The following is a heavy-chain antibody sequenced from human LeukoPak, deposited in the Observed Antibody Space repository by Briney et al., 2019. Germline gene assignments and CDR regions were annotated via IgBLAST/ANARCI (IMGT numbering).Heavy chain of an antibody. CDR1: GFTLSSYG. Sequence: GGSLRLPCAASGFTLSSYGMHWVRQAPGKGLERVAVISYDGSHKYSADSVKGRFTISRDNSKNTLYLQMNSLRTEDTAVYFCSASRPHYGDYYGLDVWGHGTTVTVSS. CDR2: ISYDGSHK. D-gene: IGHD4/OR15-4a*01. V-gene: IGHV3-30*03. J-gene: IGHJ6*02. CDR3: SASRPHYGDYYGLDV.